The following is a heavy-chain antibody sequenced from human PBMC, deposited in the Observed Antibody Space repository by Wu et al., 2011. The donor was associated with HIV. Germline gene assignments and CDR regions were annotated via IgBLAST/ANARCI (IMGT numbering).Heavy chain of an antibody. CDR3: ARGPVSYFDY. J-gene: IGHJ4*02. CDR2: MNSDSGGT. D-gene: IGHD5/OR15-5a*01. Sequence: QVQLVQSGAEVVKPGASVKVSCKASGYTFSDYYIYWVRQAPGQGLEWMGWMNSDSGGTNSAQKFQARVTMTRDTSISTAYMELRRLRSDDTAVYYCARGPVSYFDYWGQGTLVTVSS. CDR1: GYTFSDYY. V-gene: IGHV1-2*02.